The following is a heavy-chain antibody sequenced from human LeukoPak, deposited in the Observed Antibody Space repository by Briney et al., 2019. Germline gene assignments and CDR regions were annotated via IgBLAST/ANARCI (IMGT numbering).Heavy chain of an antibody. J-gene: IGHJ3*02. Sequence: SETLSLTCTVSGGSISTKNYYWGWIRQPPGKGLEWIGSIYYSGSTYYNPSLKSRVTISIDTSKNQVSLKLSSVTDADTAVYYCARSVGRGAFDIWGQGTMVTVSS. D-gene: IGHD3-10*01. CDR3: ARSVGRGAFDI. CDR1: GGSISTKNYY. CDR2: IYYSGST. V-gene: IGHV4-39*07.